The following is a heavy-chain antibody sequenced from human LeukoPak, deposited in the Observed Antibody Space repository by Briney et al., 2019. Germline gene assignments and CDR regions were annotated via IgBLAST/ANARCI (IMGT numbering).Heavy chain of an antibody. Sequence: GASVKVSCKASGGTLSTYSISWVRHAPGQGLEWMGEIIPSFNTKNYAQRFQDRVILTADEYTSTAYMELRSLRSEDTAVYYCARIYCSSTSCYLLDYWGQGTLVTVSS. J-gene: IGHJ4*02. V-gene: IGHV1-69*01. CDR1: GGTLSTYS. CDR3: ARIYCSSTSCYLLDY. D-gene: IGHD2-2*01. CDR2: IIPSFNTK.